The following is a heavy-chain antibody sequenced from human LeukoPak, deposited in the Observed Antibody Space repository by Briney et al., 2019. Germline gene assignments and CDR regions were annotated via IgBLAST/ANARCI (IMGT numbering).Heavy chain of an antibody. D-gene: IGHD3-9*01. Sequence: SVKVSCKASGGTFSSYAISWVRQAPGQGLEWMGGIIPIFGTANYAQKFQGRVTITADKSTSTAYMELSSLRSEDTAVYYCANGYYDILTGYQKTFDYWGQGTLVTVSS. CDR1: GGTFSSYA. V-gene: IGHV1-69*06. J-gene: IGHJ4*02. CDR2: IIPIFGTA. CDR3: ANGYYDILTGYQKTFDY.